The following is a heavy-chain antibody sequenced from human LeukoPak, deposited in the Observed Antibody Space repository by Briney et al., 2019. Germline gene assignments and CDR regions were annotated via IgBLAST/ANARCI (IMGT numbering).Heavy chain of an antibody. D-gene: IGHD2-15*01. CDR2: ISSSSSYI. J-gene: IGHJ4*02. V-gene: IGHV3-21*01. CDR1: GFTFSSYS. CDR3: ARDLFSCSGGSCYPQPIDY. Sequence: GGSLRLSCAASGFTFSSYSMNWVRQAPGKGLEWVSSISSSSSYIYYADSVKGRFTISRDNAKNSLYLQMNSPRAEDTAVYYCARDLFSCSGGSCYPQPIDYWGQGTLVTVSS.